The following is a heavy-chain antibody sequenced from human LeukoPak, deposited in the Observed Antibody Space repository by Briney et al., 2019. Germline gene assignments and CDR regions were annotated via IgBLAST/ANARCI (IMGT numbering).Heavy chain of an antibody. J-gene: IGHJ4*02. CDR2: IWYDGSNK. V-gene: IGHV3-33*01. D-gene: IGHD3-10*01. Sequence: PGGSLRLSCAASGFTFSSYGMHWVRQAPGKGLEWVAVIWYDGSNKYYADSVKGRFTISRDNSKNTLYLQMNSLRAEDTAVYYCARETIMVRGVIIPQLFFDYWGQGTLVTVSS. CDR3: ARETIMVRGVIIPQLFFDY. CDR1: GFTFSSYG.